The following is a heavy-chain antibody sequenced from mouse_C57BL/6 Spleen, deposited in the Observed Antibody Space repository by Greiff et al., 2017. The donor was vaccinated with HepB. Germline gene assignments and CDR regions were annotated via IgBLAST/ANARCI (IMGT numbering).Heavy chain of an antibody. CDR3: ARRLLRHYFDD. D-gene: IGHD1-2*01. Sequence: EVQLQQSGPVLVKPGASVKMSCKASGYTFTDYYMNWVKQSHGKSLEWIGVINPYNGGTSYNQKFKGKATLTVDKSSSTAYMELNSLTSEDSAVYYCARRLLRHYFDDWGQGTTLTVSS. CDR2: INPYNGGT. J-gene: IGHJ2*01. CDR1: GYTFTDYY. V-gene: IGHV1-19*01.